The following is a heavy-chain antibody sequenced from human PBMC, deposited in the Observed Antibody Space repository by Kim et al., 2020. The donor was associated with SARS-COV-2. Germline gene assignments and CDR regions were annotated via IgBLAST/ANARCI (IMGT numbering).Heavy chain of an antibody. D-gene: IGHD2-2*01. J-gene: IGHJ4*02. Sequence: GGSLRLSCVASGFTFSDYYMTWIRQAPGKGLEWVSYISSSSNRIFYTDSVKGRFTISRDNAKNSLYLQMSSLRAEDTALYYCARAGYCSTSSCYAGFCDCWGQGTLVTVSS. CDR1: GFTFSDYY. V-gene: IGHV3-11*04. CDR3: ARAGYCSTSSCYAGFCDC. CDR2: ISSSSNRI.